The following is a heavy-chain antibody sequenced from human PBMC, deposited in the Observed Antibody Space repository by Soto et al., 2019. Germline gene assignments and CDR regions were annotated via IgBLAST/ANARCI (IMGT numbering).Heavy chain of an antibody. V-gene: IGHV2-5*02. Sequence: QITLKESGPSLVNPTQSLTLTCSFSGFSLTTTEVAVGWIRQPPGKALEWLALIYWDDDKRYSTSLKSSLTITQNTAEDPVVLTMTNAPPAATATYFCAYSSPIATVAFDRCGQGSLVTVSS. CDR2: IYWDDDK. J-gene: IGHJ4*02. CDR1: GFSLTTTEVA. D-gene: IGHD6-13*01. CDR3: AYSSPIATVAFDR.